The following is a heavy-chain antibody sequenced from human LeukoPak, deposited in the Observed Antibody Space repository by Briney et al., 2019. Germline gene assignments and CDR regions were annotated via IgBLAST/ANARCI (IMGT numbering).Heavy chain of an antibody. CDR2: ISSSSSYI. CDR3: ARDNSVATLAFDI. J-gene: IGHJ3*02. Sequence: GGSLRLSCAASGFTFSSYSMNWVRQAPGKGLEWVSSISSSSSYIYYADSVKGRFTISRDNAKNSLYLQMNSLRAEDTAVYYCARDNSVATLAFDIWGQGTMVTVSS. V-gene: IGHV3-21*01. D-gene: IGHD5-12*01. CDR1: GFTFSSYS.